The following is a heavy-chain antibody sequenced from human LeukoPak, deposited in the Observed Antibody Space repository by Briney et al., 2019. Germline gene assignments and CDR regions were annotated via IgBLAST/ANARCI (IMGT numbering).Heavy chain of an antibody. Sequence: GSLRLSCAGSGFTFSDYYMSWIRQAPGKGLGWGSYISSSGSTIYYADSVKGRFTISRDNAKNSLYLQMNSLRAEDTAVYYCARVTASTSFDYWGQGTLVTVSS. V-gene: IGHV3-11*01. D-gene: IGHD5/OR15-5a*01. CDR1: GFTFSDYY. CDR2: ISSSGSTI. CDR3: ARVTASTSFDY. J-gene: IGHJ4*02.